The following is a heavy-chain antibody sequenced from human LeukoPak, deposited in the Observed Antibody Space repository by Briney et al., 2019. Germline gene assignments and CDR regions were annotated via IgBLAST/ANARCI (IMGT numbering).Heavy chain of an antibody. D-gene: IGHD6-6*01. Sequence: SETLSLTCAVYGGSFSGYYWSWIRQPPGKGLEWIGEINHSGSTNYNPSLKSRVTISVDTSKNQFSLKLSSVTAADTAVYYCARGRKQAAQYFFDYWGQGTLVTVSS. J-gene: IGHJ4*02. CDR3: ARGRKQAAQYFFDY. CDR1: GGSFSGYY. V-gene: IGHV4-34*01. CDR2: INHSGST.